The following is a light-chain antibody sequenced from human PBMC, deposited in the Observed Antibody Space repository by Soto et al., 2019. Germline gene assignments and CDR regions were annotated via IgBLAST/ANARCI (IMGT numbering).Light chain of an antibody. J-gene: IGLJ2*01. CDR3: SLYTRGRSLLI. CDR2: DVS. CDR1: SSDVGGYNY. Sequence: QSALTQPASVSGSPGQSITISCTGTSSDVGGYNYVSWYQHHPGKAPKLMIYDVSNRPSGVSNRFSGSKSGNTASLTISGLQAEDEADYYCSLYTRGRSLLILGGGTKVTVL. V-gene: IGLV2-14*03.